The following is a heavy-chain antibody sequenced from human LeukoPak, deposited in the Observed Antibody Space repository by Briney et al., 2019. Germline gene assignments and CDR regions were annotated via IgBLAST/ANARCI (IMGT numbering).Heavy chain of an antibody. V-gene: IGHV1-18*01. CDR1: GYTFTGYG. D-gene: IGHD3-16*01. CDR3: ARVYAGNYSNAFDI. J-gene: IGHJ3*02. CDR2: ISPNTGDT. Sequence: ASVKVSCKASGYTFTGYGLSWLRQAPGQGLEWMGWISPNTGDTNYPQKLQGRVTMTTNTSTTTAYMELRSLRSDDTAMYYCARVYAGNYSNAFDIWGQGTIVTVSS.